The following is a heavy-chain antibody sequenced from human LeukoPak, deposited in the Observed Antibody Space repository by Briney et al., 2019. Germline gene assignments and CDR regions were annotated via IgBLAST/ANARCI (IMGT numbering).Heavy chain of an antibody. CDR2: ISSSGSTI. J-gene: IGHJ6*04. D-gene: IGHD3-10*02. Sequence: QPGGSLKLSCAASGFTFSSYEMNWVRQAPGKGLEWVSYISSSGSTIYYADSVKGRFTISRDNAKNSLYLQMNSLRAEDTAVYYCAELGITMIGGVWGKGTTVTISS. V-gene: IGHV3-48*03. CDR3: AELGITMIGGV. CDR1: GFTFSSYE.